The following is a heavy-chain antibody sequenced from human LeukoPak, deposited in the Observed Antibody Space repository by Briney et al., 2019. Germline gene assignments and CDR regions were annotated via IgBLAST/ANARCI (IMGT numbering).Heavy chain of an antibody. CDR3: ARDIGYCSGGSCYRWFET. V-gene: IGHV3-11*04. Sequence: GGSLRLSCVASRFTFSDYYMIWLRQAPGKGLEWVSSINGSADRVIYADSVKGRFTISRDNAKNSLYLQMNSLRAEDTAVYYCARDIGYCSGGSCYRWFETWGQGTLVTVSS. CDR2: INGSADRV. D-gene: IGHD2-15*01. J-gene: IGHJ5*02. CDR1: RFTFSDYY.